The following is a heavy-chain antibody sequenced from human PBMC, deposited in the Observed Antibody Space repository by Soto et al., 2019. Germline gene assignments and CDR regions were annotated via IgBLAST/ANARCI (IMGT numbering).Heavy chain of an antibody. CDR1: GFTFSSYG. CDR3: EKRPHRDFWSRYNDYYYYYGMDV. CDR2: ISYAGSNK. J-gene: IGHJ6*02. Sequence: QVQLVESGGGVVQPGRSLRLSCAASGFTFSSYGMHWVRQAPGKGLEWVAGISYAGSNKYYADSVKGRFAISRDNSRNTRYLQMKSLRAEDTAVYYCEKRPHRDFWSRYNDYYYYYGMDVWCQGTTVTVSS. D-gene: IGHD3-3*01. V-gene: IGHV3-30*18.